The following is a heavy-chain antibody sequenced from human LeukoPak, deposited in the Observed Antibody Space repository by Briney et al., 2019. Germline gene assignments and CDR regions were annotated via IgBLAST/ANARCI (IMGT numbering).Heavy chain of an antibody. V-gene: IGHV3-21*01. Sequence: GGSLRLSCAASGFTFSSYSMNWVRQAPGKGLEWVSSISSSSSYIYYADSVKGRFTISRDNAKNSLYLQMNSLRAEDTAVYYCARPATVTSGVDYWGQGTLVTVSS. CDR2: ISSSSSYI. CDR3: ARPATVTSGVDY. CDR1: GFTFSSYS. J-gene: IGHJ4*02. D-gene: IGHD4-17*01.